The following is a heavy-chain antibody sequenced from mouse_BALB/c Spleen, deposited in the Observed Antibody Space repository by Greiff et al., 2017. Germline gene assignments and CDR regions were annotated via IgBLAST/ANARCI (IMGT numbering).Heavy chain of an antibody. J-gene: IGHJ4*01. Sequence: VQLQQPGAELVRPGASVKLSCKASGYTFTDYWMHWVKQRPGQGLEWIGAIDTSDSYTSYNQKFKGKATLTVDESSSTAYMQLSSLTSEDSAVYYCARGRWSSYAMDYWGQGTSVTVSS. CDR2: IDTSDSYT. D-gene: IGHD1-1*01. CDR3: ARGRWSSYAMDY. V-gene: IGHV1-69*02. CDR1: GYTFTDYW.